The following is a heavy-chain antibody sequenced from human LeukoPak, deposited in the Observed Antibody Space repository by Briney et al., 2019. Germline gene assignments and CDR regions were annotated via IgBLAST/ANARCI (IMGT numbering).Heavy chain of an antibody. CDR1: GLTFSSYW. D-gene: IGHD2-15*01. CDR2: INTDGSST. CDR3: ARDPRYCSGGSCYAD. V-gene: IGHV3-74*01. J-gene: IGHJ4*02. Sequence: GGSLRLSCAASGLTFSSYWMHWVRQAPGKGLVWVSRINTDGSSTSYADSVKGRFTISRDNAKNTLYLQMNSLRAEDTAVYYCARDPRYCSGGSCYADWGQGTLVTVSS.